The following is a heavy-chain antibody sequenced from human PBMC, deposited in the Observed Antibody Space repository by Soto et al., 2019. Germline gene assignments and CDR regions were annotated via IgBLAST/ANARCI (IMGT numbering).Heavy chain of an antibody. V-gene: IGHV3-48*03. J-gene: IGHJ6*02. CDR2: ISSSGSTI. CDR3: ARGGYSYGYAYYYYGMDV. CDR1: GFTFSSYE. Sequence: EVQLVESGGGLVQPGGSLRLSCAASGFTFSSYEMNWVRQAPGKGLEWVSYISSSGSTIYYADSVKGRFTIYRDNAKNSLYLQMNSLRAEDTAVYYCARGGYSYGYAYYYYGMDVWGQGTTVTVSS. D-gene: IGHD5-18*01.